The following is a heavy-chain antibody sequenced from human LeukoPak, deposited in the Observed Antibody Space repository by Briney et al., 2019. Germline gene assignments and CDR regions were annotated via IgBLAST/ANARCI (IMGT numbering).Heavy chain of an antibody. CDR1: GFSFRSYN. J-gene: IGHJ4*02. CDR2: ISSGSDPI. D-gene: IGHD3-10*01. Sequence: GGSLRLSCAASGFSFRSYNMNWVRQAPGEGLEWISYISSGSDPIYYADSVRGRFTISRDNAKNSLYLQMNSLRDDDTAVYSCARMSYGSGTYYFDYWGQGTLVTVSS. CDR3: ARMSYGSGTYYFDY. V-gene: IGHV3-48*02.